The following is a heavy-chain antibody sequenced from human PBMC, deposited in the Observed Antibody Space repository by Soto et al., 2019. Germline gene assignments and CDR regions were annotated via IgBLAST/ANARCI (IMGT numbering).Heavy chain of an antibody. CDR3: ARDQTQSSGWYGGFDY. J-gene: IGHJ4*02. V-gene: IGHV3-30-3*01. Sequence: QVQLVESGGGVVQPGRSLRLSCAASGFTFSSYAMHWVRQAPGKGLEWVAVISYDGSNKYYADSVKGRFTISRDNSKNTLYLQMNSLRAEDTAVYYCARDQTQSSGWYGGFDYWGQGTLVTVSS. CDR1: GFTFSSYA. D-gene: IGHD6-19*01. CDR2: ISYDGSNK.